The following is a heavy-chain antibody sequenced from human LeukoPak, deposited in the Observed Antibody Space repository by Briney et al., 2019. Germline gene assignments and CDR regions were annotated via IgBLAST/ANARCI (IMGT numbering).Heavy chain of an antibody. CDR2: FNLEDVET. CDR1: GYTLTEIS. J-gene: IGHJ4*02. V-gene: IGHV1-24*01. CDR3: ATEIVGYGDVHYFDS. D-gene: IGHD4-17*01. Sequence: GASVKVSCKVSGYTLTEISMHRVRQAPGQGLGWMGGFNLEDVETIYARTFQGRLTVTEDTSTDTAFMELSSLRAEDTAMYYCATEIVGYGDVHYFDSWGQGTLVTVSS.